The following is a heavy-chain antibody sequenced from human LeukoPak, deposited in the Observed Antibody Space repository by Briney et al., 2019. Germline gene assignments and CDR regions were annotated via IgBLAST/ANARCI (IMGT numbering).Heavy chain of an antibody. J-gene: IGHJ5*02. D-gene: IGHD3-16*01. CDR2: IYHSGST. Sequence: PSETLSLTCAVSGGSISSGGYSWSWIRQPPGKGLEWIGYIYHSGSTYYNPSLKSRVTISVDRSKNQFSLKLSSVTAADTAVYYCARARVGGGNWFDPWGQGTLVTVSS. CDR3: ARARVGGGNWFDP. CDR1: GGSISSGGYS. V-gene: IGHV4-30-2*01.